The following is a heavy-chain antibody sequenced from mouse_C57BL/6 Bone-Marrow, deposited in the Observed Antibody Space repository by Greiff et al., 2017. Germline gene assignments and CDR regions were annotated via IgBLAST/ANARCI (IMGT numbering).Heavy chain of an antibody. CDR1: GYTFTSYG. Sequence: QVQLQQSGAELARPGASVKLSCKASGYTFTSYGISWVKQRTGQGLEWIGEIYPRSGNTYYNEKFKGKATLTADKSSSTAYMELRSLTSEDSAVYFCARGEKDYSAWFAYWGQGTLVTVSA. CDR2: IYPRSGNT. CDR3: ARGEKDYSAWFAY. V-gene: IGHV1-81*01. D-gene: IGHD2-13*01. J-gene: IGHJ3*01.